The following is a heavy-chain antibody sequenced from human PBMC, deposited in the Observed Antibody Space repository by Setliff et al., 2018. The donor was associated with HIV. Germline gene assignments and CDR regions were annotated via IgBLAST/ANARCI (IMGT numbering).Heavy chain of an antibody. D-gene: IGHD3-9*01. CDR2: ISWSSGSI. CDR3: AKDMSTDWYTVSGFDL. Sequence: LRLSCVASGFTLDDYVMHWVRQAPGKGLEWVSGISWSSGSIDSADSVKGRFTISRDNAKNSLYLQMNSLRPEDTALYYCAKDMSTDWYTVSGFDLWGQGTLVTVSS. CDR1: GFTLDDYV. V-gene: IGHV3-9*01. J-gene: IGHJ5*02.